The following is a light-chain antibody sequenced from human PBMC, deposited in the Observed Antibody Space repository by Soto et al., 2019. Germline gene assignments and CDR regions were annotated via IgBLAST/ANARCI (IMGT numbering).Light chain of an antibody. V-gene: IGKV3-15*01. CDR1: QSVSSN. J-gene: IGKJ1*01. CDR2: GAS. Sequence: EIVVTQSPATLSVSPGERATLSCRASQSVSSNLAWYQQKPGQPPRLLIYGASTRATGIPARFSGSGSGTEFTLTISSLQSEDFAVYYCQQYNNWPLGFGQGTKVEVK. CDR3: QQYNNWPLG.